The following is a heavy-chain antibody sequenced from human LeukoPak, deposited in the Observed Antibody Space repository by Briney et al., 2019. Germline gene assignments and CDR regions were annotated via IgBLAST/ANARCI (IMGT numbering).Heavy chain of an antibody. J-gene: IGHJ4*02. V-gene: IGHV4-39*07. CDR3: ARDGYGSGSY. Sequence: PSETLPLTCTVSGGSINTYNYYWGWIRQPPGKGLEWIGTIFYTGSTYYNPSLKSRVTISVDTSKNQFSLKLSSVTAADTAVYYCARDGYGSGSYWGQGTLVTVSS. CDR2: IFYTGST. D-gene: IGHD3-10*01. CDR1: GGSINTYNYY.